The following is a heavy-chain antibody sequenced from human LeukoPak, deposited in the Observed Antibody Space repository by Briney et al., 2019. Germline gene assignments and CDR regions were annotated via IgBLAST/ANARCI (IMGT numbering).Heavy chain of an antibody. D-gene: IGHD6-19*01. Sequence: GASVKVSCKASGYTFTSYAMHWVRQAPGQRLEWMGWINAGNGNTKYSQKFQGRVTITRDTSASTAYMELSSLRSEDTAVYYCARTYYGQWLAQGQSTLDYWGQGTLVTVSS. CDR3: ARTYYGQWLAQGQSTLDY. J-gene: IGHJ4*02. V-gene: IGHV1-3*01. CDR2: INAGNGNT. CDR1: GYTFTSYA.